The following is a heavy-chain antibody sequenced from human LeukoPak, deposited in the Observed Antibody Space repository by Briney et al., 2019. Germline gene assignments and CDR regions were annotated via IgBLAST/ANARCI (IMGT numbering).Heavy chain of an antibody. CDR2: ISGSGGST. Sequence: GGSLRLSCAASGFTFSSYSMNWVRQAPGKGLEWVSAISGSGGSTYYADSVKGRFTISRDNSKNTLYLQMNSLRAEDTAVYYCAKVPSYYYDSSGTEGDYWGQGTLVTVSS. V-gene: IGHV3-23*01. CDR1: GFTFSSYS. CDR3: AKVPSYYYDSSGTEGDY. J-gene: IGHJ4*02. D-gene: IGHD3-22*01.